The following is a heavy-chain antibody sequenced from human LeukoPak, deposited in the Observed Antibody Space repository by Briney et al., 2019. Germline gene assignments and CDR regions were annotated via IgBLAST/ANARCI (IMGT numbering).Heavy chain of an antibody. CDR2: INHSGST. D-gene: IGHD6-19*01. J-gene: IGHJ6*03. CDR3: ARVGSGWYSGYYYYMDV. Sequence: SETLSLACAVYGGSFSGYSWSWIRQPPGKGLEWIGEINHSGSTNYNPSLKSRVTISVDTSKNQFSLKLSSVTAADTAVYYCARVGSGWYSGYYYYMDVWGKGTTVTVSS. CDR1: GGSFSGYS. V-gene: IGHV4-34*01.